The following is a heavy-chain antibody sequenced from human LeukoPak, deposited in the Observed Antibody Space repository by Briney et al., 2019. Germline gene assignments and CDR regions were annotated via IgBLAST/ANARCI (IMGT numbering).Heavy chain of an antibody. V-gene: IGHV3-21*01. CDR2: ISSSSNYI. J-gene: IGHJ5*02. CDR1: GFTFSTYN. D-gene: IGHD1-26*01. CDR3: AARIVGATNGLDP. Sequence: GGSLRLSCAASGFTFSTYNMNWVRQAPGKGLEWVSSISSSSNYIYYADSVKGRFTISRDNAKNSLYLQMNSLRAEDTAVYYCAARIVGATNGLDPWGQGTLVTVSS.